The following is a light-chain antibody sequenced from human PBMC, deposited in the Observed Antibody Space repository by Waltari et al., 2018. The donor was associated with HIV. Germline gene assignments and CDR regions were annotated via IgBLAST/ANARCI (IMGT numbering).Light chain of an antibody. CDR2: GSS. Sequence: QSVLTQPPSASGAPGQRVTISCSGSFSNIGRNTLTWYQQLPGTAPRPLIYGSSQRPSWVPDRFSGSRSDTSASLDISGLHSEDEGDYYCAVWDDSLSEYVFATGTKVFVL. CDR3: AVWDDSLSEYV. CDR1: FSNIGRNT. V-gene: IGLV1-44*01. J-gene: IGLJ1*01.